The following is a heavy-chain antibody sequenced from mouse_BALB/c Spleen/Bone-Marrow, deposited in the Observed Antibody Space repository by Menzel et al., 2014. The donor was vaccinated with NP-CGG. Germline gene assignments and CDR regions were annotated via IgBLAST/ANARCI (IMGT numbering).Heavy chain of an antibody. Sequence: EVQVVESGPEPVKPGASMKISCKASGYSFTGYTMNWVKQSHGKNLEWIGLINPYNGGTSYNQKFKGKATLTVDKSSSTAYMELLSLTSEDSAVYYCARGGYDPAWFAYWGQGTLVTVSA. CDR2: INPYNGGT. CDR3: ARGGYDPAWFAY. J-gene: IGHJ3*01. D-gene: IGHD2-14*01. V-gene: IGHV1-18*01. CDR1: GYSFTGYT.